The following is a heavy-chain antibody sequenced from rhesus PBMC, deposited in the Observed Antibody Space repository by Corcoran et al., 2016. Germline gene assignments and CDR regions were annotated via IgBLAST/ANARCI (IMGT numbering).Heavy chain of an antibody. CDR2: ITYSGST. D-gene: IGHD3-28*01. CDR3: ARDFTMIVVIGEF. V-gene: IGHV4-122*02. J-gene: IGHJ1*01. CDR1: GGSISSGYYY. Sequence: QVQLQESGPGLVKPSETLSLTCAVSGGSISSGYYYWSWIRQPPGKGLEVIGYITYSGSTSYNPSLKSRVTISRDTSKNQFSLKLSSVTAADTAVYYCARDFTMIVVIGEFWGQGALVTVSS.